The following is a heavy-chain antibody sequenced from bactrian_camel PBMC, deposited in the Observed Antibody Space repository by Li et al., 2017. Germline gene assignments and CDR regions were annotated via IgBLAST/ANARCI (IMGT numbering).Heavy chain of an antibody. CDR3: AIDGRYMKDIQPQDVPRFAY. V-gene: IGHV3S1*01. CDR1: GYAYSDGYC. Sequence: VQLVESGGGTVQPGGSLRLSCVVSGYAYSDGYCLGWFRQAPGKEREGVAQMYSGESSTYYADSVKGRFAISRDSNMKTVFLQMNSLKPEDTAVYYCAIDGRYMKDIQPQDVPRFAYRGQGTQVTVS. CDR2: MYSGESST. J-gene: IGHJ6*01. D-gene: IGHD1*01.